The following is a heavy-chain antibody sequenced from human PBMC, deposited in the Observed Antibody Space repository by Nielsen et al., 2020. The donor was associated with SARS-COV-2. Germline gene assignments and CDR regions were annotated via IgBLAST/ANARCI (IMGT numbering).Heavy chain of an antibody. Sequence: SETLSLTCTVSGGSISSYYWSWIRQPPGKGLEWIGYIYYSGSTYYNPSLKSRVTISVDTSKNQFSLKLSSVTAADTAVYYCARAPITMLVVVNAFDIWGQCTMVTVSS. D-gene: IGHD3-22*01. V-gene: IGHV4-59*12. CDR3: ARAPITMLVVVNAFDI. J-gene: IGHJ3*02. CDR2: IYYSGST. CDR1: GGSISSYY.